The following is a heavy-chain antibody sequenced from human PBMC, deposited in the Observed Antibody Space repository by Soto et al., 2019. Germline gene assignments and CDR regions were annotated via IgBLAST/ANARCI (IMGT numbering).Heavy chain of an antibody. CDR3: EKDRGYCSSPICFNTPDFDY. J-gene: IGHJ4*02. CDR2: ISYDGSNK. V-gene: IGHV3-30*18. Sequence: GGSLRLSCAASVFTFSTYGMNWVRQAPGKGLEWVAVISYDGSNKLYADSVRGRFAISRDNSKNTLYLQMDSLRPEDTAVYYCEKDRGYCSSPICFNTPDFDYWGRGAPVTVSS. CDR1: VFTFSTYG. D-gene: IGHD2-2*01.